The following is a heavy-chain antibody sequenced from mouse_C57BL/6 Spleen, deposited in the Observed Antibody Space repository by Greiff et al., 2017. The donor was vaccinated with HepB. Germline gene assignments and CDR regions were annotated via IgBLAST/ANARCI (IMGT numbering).Heavy chain of an antibody. Sequence: EVQLQESGPGLVKPSQSLSLTCSVTGYSITSGYYWNWIRQFPGNKLEWMGYISYDGSNNYNPSLKNRISITRDTSKNQFFLKLNSVTTEDTATYYCARDPIYDGPYYFDYWGQGTTLTVSS. D-gene: IGHD2-3*01. CDR2: ISYDGSN. CDR3: ARDPIYDGPYYFDY. CDR1: GYSITSGYY. J-gene: IGHJ2*01. V-gene: IGHV3-6*01.